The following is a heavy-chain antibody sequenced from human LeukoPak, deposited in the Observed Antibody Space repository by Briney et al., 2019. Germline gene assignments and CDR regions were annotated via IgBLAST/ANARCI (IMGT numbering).Heavy chain of an antibody. CDR3: AKDRASGSGSYSYRGFDH. J-gene: IGHJ5*02. Sequence: GGSLRLSCAASGFTFSTNAMSWVRQAPAKGLEWVSATSGSGAGTYYADSVKGRFTISRDNSRNTLYLQMNSLRAEDTAVYYCAKDRASGSGSYSYRGFDHWGQGTLVTVSS. CDR1: GFTFSTNA. D-gene: IGHD6-19*01. V-gene: IGHV3-23*01. CDR2: TSGSGAGT.